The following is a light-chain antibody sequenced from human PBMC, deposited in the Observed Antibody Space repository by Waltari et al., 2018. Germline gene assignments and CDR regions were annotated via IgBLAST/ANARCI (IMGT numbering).Light chain of an antibody. CDR2: KAS. CDR1: QSIGSW. Sequence: DIQMSQSPSTLSASVGDGVTITCRVSQSIGSWLAWYQQKPGKAPKLLIYKASSLEGGVPSRFSGRGSGTDFTFTISSLQPDDFAVYFCQQYTTFPTFGPGTKVDI. CDR3: QQYTTFPT. V-gene: IGKV1-5*03. J-gene: IGKJ3*01.